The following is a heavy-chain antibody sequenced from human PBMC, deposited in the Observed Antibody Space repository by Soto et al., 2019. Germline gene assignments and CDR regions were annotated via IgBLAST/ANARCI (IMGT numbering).Heavy chain of an antibody. D-gene: IGHD2-15*01. V-gene: IGHV1-69*10. Sequence: GASVKVSCKASGDTFSFYTINWVRQAPGLGLEWMGRINPILTMSNYAQKFQGRVTITADKSTSTAYMDLSSLRSEDTAVYYCARESRYCSGGSCYFLPGIDYWGQGTLVTVSS. CDR1: GDTFSFYT. CDR2: INPILTMS. J-gene: IGHJ4*02. CDR3: ARESRYCSGGSCYFLPGIDY.